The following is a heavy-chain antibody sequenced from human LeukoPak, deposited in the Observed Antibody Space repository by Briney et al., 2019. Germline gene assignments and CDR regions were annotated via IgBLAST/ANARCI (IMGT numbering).Heavy chain of an antibody. Sequence: SETLSLTCTVSDGSISSYYWSWIRQPPGKGLEWIGYIYYTGSTNYNPSLKSRVTISLDTSKNQFSLKLSSVTAADTAVYYCARVGWWPYSYYFDYWGQGTLVTVSS. J-gene: IGHJ4*02. CDR3: ARVGWWPYSYYFDY. D-gene: IGHD2-15*01. CDR2: IYYTGST. V-gene: IGHV4-59*01. CDR1: DGSISSYY.